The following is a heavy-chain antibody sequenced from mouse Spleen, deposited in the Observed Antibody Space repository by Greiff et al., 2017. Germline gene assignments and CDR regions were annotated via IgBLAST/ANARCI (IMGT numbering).Heavy chain of an antibody. V-gene: IGHV14-3*02. CDR2: IDPANGNT. Sequence: VQLQQSGAELVKPGASVKLSCTASGFNIKDTYMHWVKQRPEQGLEWIGRIDPANGNTKYDPKFQGKATITADTSSNTAYLQLSSLTSEDTAVYYCASSTGNWYFDVWGAGTTVTVSS. D-gene: IGHD4-1*02. J-gene: IGHJ1*01. CDR3: ASSTGNWYFDV. CDR1: GFNIKDTY.